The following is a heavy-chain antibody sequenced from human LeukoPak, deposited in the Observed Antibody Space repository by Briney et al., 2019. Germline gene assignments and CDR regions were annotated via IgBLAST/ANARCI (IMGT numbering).Heavy chain of an antibody. CDR2: TSYDGSNK. D-gene: IGHD2-2*01. Sequence: GGSLRLSCAASGFTFSSYGMHWVRQAPGKGLEWVAVTSYDGSNKYYADSVKGRFTISRDNSKNTLYLQMNSLRAEDTAVYYCAKDIVVEPAVVRAPFDPWGQGALVTVSS. CDR3: AKDIVVEPAVVRAPFDP. V-gene: IGHV3-30*18. J-gene: IGHJ5*02. CDR1: GFTFSSYG.